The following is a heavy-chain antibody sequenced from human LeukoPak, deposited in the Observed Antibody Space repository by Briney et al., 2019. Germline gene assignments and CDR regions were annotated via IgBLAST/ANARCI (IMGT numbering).Heavy chain of an antibody. CDR1: GGSISSGGYS. CDR2: IYHSGST. D-gene: IGHD4-17*01. CDR3: ARANSYYYGDLDY. V-gene: IGHV4-30-2*01. Sequence: PSQTLSLTCAVSGGSISSGGYSWSWIRQPPGKGLGWIGYIYHSGSTYYNPSLKSRVTISVDRSKNQFSLKLTSVTAADTAVYYCARANSYYYGDLDYWGQGALVTVSS. J-gene: IGHJ4*02.